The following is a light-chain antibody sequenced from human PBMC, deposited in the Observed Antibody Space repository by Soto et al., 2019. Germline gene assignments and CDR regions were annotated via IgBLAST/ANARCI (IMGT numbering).Light chain of an antibody. J-gene: IGLJ1*01. CDR1: SSNIGGNS. CDR3: GSWDSSLCAYV. CDR2: DDN. V-gene: IGLV1-51*01. Sequence: QSFLTQPPSVSAAPGQKVTISCSGSSSNIGGNSVSWYQQLPGTAPKLLIYDDNKRPSGIPDRFSGSKSGTSATLGITGFQTGDEADYYCGSWDSSLCAYVFGTGTKVTVL.